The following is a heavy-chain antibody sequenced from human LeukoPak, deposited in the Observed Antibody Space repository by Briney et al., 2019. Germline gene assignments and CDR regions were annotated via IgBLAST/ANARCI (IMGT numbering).Heavy chain of an antibody. CDR2: IDTDGKTT. CDR3: VRDKDGYNF. V-gene: IGHV3-74*01. J-gene: IGHJ4*02. CDR1: GFTFNTYI. D-gene: IGHD5-24*01. Sequence: GSLRLSCAASGFTFNTYIMHWVRQAPGKGLVWVSRIDTDGKTTTYADSVKGRFTISRDNAKNMLYLQMNSLRVEDTAVYYCVRDKDGYNFWGQGTLVSVSS.